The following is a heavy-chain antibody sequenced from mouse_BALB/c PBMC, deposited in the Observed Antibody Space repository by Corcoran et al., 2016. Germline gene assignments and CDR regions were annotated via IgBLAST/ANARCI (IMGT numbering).Heavy chain of an antibody. D-gene: IGHD2-4*01. J-gene: IGHJ2*01. V-gene: IGHV1S136*01. CDR2: INPYKDGT. Sequence: EVQLQQSGPELVKPGASVKMSCKASGYTFTRYVMHWVKQKPGQGLEWIGYINPYKDGTKYNEKFKGKATLTSDKSSSTAYMELSSLTSEDSAVYYCEQGSTMIRGYWGQGTTLTVSS. CDR3: EQGSTMIRGY. CDR1: GYTFTRYV.